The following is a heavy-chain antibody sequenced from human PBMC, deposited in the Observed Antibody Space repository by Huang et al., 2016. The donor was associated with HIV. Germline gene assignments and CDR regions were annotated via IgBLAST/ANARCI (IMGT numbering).Heavy chain of an antibody. CDR2: INHLVRP. CDR3: ARDATKNPRGWFDP. V-gene: IGHV4-34*02. J-gene: IGHJ5*02. D-gene: IGHD3-10*01. Sequence: QVHLQQWGAGLLKSAETLSLTCAVYGGSLSGYYWSWLRQTPGKGLEWIGEINHLVRPNYNPSLKSRVSISMDESKKQFSLKLRSISDADTAVYFCARDATKNPRGWFDPWGQGTLVTVAS. CDR1: GGSLSGYY.